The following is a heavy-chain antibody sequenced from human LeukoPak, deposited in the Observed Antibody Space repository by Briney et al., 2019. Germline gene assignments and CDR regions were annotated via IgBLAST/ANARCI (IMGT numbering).Heavy chain of an antibody. J-gene: IGHJ6*02. D-gene: IGHD2-2*02. CDR2: VYPGDSDT. CDR3: ARVVVPAAIRNYGMGV. Sequence: GESLKISCKGSGYSFTSYWIGWVRQMPGKGLEWMGIVYPGDSDTRYSPSFQGQVTISADKSISTAYLQWSSLKASDTAMYYCARVVVPAAIRNYGMGVWGQGTTVTVSS. V-gene: IGHV5-51*01. CDR1: GYSFTSYW.